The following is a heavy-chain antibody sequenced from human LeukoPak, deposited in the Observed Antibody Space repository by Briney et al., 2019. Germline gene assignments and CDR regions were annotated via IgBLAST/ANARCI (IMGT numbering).Heavy chain of an antibody. CDR1: GGPLSTYY. CDR3: ARNTPTITTRYYYYYMDV. V-gene: IGHV4-4*07. Sequence: PSETLSLTCTVSGGPLSTYYWSWIRQPAGKGLEWIGRIYATGSADYNPSLQSRVTLSADTSKNQLSLRLSSVTAADTAVYYCARNTPTITTRYYYYYMDVWGKGTTVTVSS. D-gene: IGHD4-11*01. CDR2: IYATGSA. J-gene: IGHJ6*03.